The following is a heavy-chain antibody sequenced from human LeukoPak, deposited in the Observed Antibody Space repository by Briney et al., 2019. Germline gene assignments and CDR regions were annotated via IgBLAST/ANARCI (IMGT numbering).Heavy chain of an antibody. CDR3: AREELDY. CDR2: IYHSGST. J-gene: IGHJ4*02. CDR1: GYSISSGYY. V-gene: IGHV4-38-2*02. Sequence: NTSETLSLTCTVSGYSISSGYYWGWIRQPPGKGLEWIGSIYHSGSTYYNPSLKSRVTISVDTSKNQFSLKLSSVTAADTAVYYCAREELDYWGQGTLVTVSS. D-gene: IGHD1-7*01.